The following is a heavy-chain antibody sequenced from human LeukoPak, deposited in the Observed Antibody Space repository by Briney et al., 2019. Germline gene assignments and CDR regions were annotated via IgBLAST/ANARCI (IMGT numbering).Heavy chain of an antibody. CDR2: IYHSGST. V-gene: IGHV4-4*02. CDR1: GGSISSSNW. Sequence: SETLSLTCAVSGGSISSSNWWSWVRQPPGKGLEWIGEIYHSGSTNYNPSLKSRVTISVDTSKNQFSLKLSSVTAADTAVYYCARGQSIVGATEYFQHWGQGTLVTVSS. J-gene: IGHJ1*01. D-gene: IGHD1-26*01. CDR3: ARGQSIVGATEYFQH.